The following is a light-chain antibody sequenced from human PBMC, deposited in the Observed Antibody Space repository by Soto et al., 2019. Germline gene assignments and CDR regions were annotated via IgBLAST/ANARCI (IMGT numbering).Light chain of an antibody. CDR2: DAS. V-gene: IGKV1-5*01. Sequence: IHLVLSPSTQSPSVGDRVTITCRASQSISSWLAWYQQKPGKAPKVLIFDASSLKTGVPSRFSGSGSGTEFTLTISNLQPDDFATYYCQQYDSYSSGPFGQGTKVDIK. CDR3: QQYDSYSSGP. CDR1: QSISSW. J-gene: IGKJ1*01.